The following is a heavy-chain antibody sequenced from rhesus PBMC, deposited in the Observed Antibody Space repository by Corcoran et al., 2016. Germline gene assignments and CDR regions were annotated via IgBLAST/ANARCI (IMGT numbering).Heavy chain of an antibody. CDR3: TRSAGRDWYFDL. V-gene: IGHV1S2*01. CDR1: GYTFTDYY. J-gene: IGHJ2*01. CDR2: INPYSGNT. D-gene: IGHD1-44*01. Sequence: QVQLVQSGAEVKKPGSSVKVSCKASGYTFTDYYIHWVRQDPRQRLEWMGWINPYSGNTKYAQKFQGRVTVTRDTTTSTACMELSSLGAEDTAVYYCTRSAGRDWYFDLWGPGTPITISS.